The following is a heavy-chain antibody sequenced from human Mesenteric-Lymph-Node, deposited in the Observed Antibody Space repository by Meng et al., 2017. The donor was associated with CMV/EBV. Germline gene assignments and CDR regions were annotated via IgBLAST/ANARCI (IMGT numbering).Heavy chain of an antibody. CDR2: INHSGST. CDR1: GGSFSGYY. CDR3: ARGYLEGGEPFDY. Sequence: SETLSLTCAVYGGSFSGYYWSWIRQPPGKGLEWIGEINHSGSTNYNPSLKSRVTISVDTSKNQFSLKLSSVTAADTAVYYCARGYLEGGEPFDYWGQGTLVTVSS. V-gene: IGHV4-34*01. J-gene: IGHJ4*02. D-gene: IGHD2-21*01.